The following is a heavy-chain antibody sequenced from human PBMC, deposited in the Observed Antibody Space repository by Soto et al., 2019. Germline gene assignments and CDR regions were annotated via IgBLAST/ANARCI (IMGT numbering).Heavy chain of an antibody. Sequence: QVQLVQSGAEVKKPGSSVKVSCKASGGTFSSYAISWVRQAPGQGLEWMGGIIPIFGTANYAQKFQGRVTITADESTSTAYMALSSLRSEDTAVYSCARGITGTVSYYYGMDVWGQGTTVTVSS. V-gene: IGHV1-69*12. D-gene: IGHD1-20*01. CDR2: IIPIFGTA. J-gene: IGHJ6*02. CDR1: GGTFSSYA. CDR3: ARGITGTVSYYYGMDV.